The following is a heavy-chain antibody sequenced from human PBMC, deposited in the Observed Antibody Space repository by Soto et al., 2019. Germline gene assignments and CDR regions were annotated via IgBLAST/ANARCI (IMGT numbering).Heavy chain of an antibody. CDR3: VKGGYIYGSSAFDI. D-gene: IGHD3-10*01. J-gene: IGHJ3*02. CDR1: VFIFSSYT. CDR2: ISANGGTT. V-gene: IGHV3-64D*06. Sequence: PGGSLRLSCSASVFIFSSYTIYWVRHSPEKGLEYVSAISANGGTTYYADSVKGRFTVSRDNSKNTLYLQMSSLRAEDTANYYCVKGGYIYGSSAFDIWGQGTMVTVSS.